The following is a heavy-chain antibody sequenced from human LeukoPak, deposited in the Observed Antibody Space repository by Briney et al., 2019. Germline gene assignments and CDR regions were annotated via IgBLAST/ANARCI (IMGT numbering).Heavy chain of an antibody. CDR3: ARSMVRGVLSDY. Sequence: GGSLRLSCAASGFTFSKYAMTWVRQAPGKGLEWVSAISSNTLKIYYADSVKGRFTISRDNSKNTLYLQMNSLRAEDTAVYYCARSMVRGVLSDYWGQGTLVTVSS. D-gene: IGHD3-10*01. CDR2: ISSNTLKI. V-gene: IGHV3-23*01. J-gene: IGHJ4*02. CDR1: GFTFSKYA.